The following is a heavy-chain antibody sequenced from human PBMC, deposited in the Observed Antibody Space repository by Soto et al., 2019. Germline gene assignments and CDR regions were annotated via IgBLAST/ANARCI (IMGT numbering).Heavy chain of an antibody. CDR2: ISGSGGST. D-gene: IGHD5-18*01. J-gene: IGHJ5*02. Sequence: GGSLRLSCAASGFTFSSYAMSWVRQAPGKGLEWVSAISGSGGSTYYADSVKGRFTISRDNSKNTLYLQMNSLRAEDTAVYYCARCPDFHVDTATSYDPWGQGTLVTVSS. CDR3: ARCPDFHVDTATSYDP. V-gene: IGHV3-23*01. CDR1: GFTFSSYA.